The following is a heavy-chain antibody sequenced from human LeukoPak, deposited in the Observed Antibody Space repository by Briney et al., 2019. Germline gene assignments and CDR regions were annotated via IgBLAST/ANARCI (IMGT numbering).Heavy chain of an antibody. CDR3: AREGYSSSWYSIYYYYMGV. CDR1: GDSVSSNSAA. J-gene: IGHJ6*03. V-gene: IGHV6-1*01. Sequence: SQTLSLTCAISGDSVSSNSAAWNWIRQSPSRGLEWLGRTYYRSKWYNDYAVSVKSRITINPDTSKNQFSLQLNSVTPEDTAVYYCAREGYSSSWYSIYYYYMGVWGKGTTVTISS. D-gene: IGHD6-13*01. CDR2: TYYRSKWYN.